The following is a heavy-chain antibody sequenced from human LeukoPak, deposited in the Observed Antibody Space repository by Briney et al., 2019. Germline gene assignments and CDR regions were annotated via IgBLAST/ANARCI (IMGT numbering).Heavy chain of an antibody. CDR1: GFTLSDYY. D-gene: IGHD1-1*01. CDR2: ISGSGTTK. CDR3: ARPHGTLIALYYFDS. J-gene: IGHJ4*02. V-gene: IGHV3-11*01. Sequence: PGGSLRLSCAASGFTLSDYYMSWIRQAPGKGLEWVSCISGSGTTKYYTDSVKGRFTISRDNAKNSLYLQMNSLRADDTGVYYCARPHGTLIALYYFDSWGQGTLVTVSS.